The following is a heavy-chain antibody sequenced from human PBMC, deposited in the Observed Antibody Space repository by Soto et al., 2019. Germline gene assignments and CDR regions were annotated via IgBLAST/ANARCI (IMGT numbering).Heavy chain of an antibody. CDR3: TTAPNSGSYWIDYYYYGMDV. V-gene: IGHV3-15*07. CDR1: GFTSSNAW. Sequence: PGGSLRLSCAASGFTSSNAWMNWVRQAPGKGLEWVGRIKSKTDGGTTDYAAPVKGRFTISRDDSKNTLYLQMNSLKTEDTAVYYCTTAPNSGSYWIDYYYYGMDVWGQGTTVTVSS. D-gene: IGHD3-10*01. CDR2: IKSKTDGGTT. J-gene: IGHJ6*02.